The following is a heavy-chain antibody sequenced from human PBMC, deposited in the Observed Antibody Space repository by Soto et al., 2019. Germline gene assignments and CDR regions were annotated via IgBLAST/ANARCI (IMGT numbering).Heavy chain of an antibody. CDR1: GFTFSSYS. D-gene: IGHD6-19*01. J-gene: IGHJ3*01. CDR3: AKTYSSGRGAFDV. V-gene: IGHV3-48*01. Sequence: HPGGSLRLSCAASGFTFSSYSMNWVRQAPGKGLGWVSYISSGSSTIYYADSVKGRFTISRDNAQNSLYLQMNSLRAEDTAVYYCAKTYSSGRGAFDVWGQGTMVTVSS. CDR2: ISSGSSTI.